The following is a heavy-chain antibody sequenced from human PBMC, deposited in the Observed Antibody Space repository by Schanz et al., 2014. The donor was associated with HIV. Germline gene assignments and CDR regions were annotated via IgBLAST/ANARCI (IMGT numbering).Heavy chain of an antibody. V-gene: IGHV1-18*01. Sequence: QVQLVQSGAEVKKPGASVKVSCKASGYTFTSYGINWVRQAPGQGLEWMGWISTYKGNTNYAQKLQGRVTMTTDTSTSTAYMDLRSLRSDDTAVYYCARGAAEMATMTPWRYWGQGTLVTVSS. CDR1: GYTFTSYG. CDR2: ISTYKGNT. D-gene: IGHD5-12*01. J-gene: IGHJ4*02. CDR3: ARGAAEMATMTPWRY.